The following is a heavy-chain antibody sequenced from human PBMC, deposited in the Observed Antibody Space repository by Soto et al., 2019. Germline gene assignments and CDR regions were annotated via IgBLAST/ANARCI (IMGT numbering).Heavy chain of an antibody. J-gene: IGHJ6*02. Sequence: QPGGSLRLSCAASGFTFSSYAMSWVRQAPGKGLEWVSAISGSGGSTYYADSVKGRFTISRDNSKNTLYLQMNSLRAEDTAVYYCAKGFYDPPNYYYYGMDVWGQGTTVTVSS. CDR1: GFTFSSYA. CDR3: AKGFYDPPNYYYYGMDV. CDR2: ISGSGGST. V-gene: IGHV3-23*01. D-gene: IGHD5-12*01.